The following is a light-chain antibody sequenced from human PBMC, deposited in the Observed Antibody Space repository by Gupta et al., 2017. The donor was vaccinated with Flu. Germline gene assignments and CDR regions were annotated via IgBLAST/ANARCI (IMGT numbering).Light chain of an antibody. Sequence: DIQITHSPSSLSASVGDRVTITCRASQSISSYLNWYQQKPGKAPKLLIYAASSVQSWVPSRFSGSGSGTDFTLPISSLQPQEFATLYCRQSYSTPRTFDQGTKVEIK. CDR1: QSISSY. CDR2: AAS. J-gene: IGKJ1*01. V-gene: IGKV1-39*01. CDR3: RQSYSTPRT.